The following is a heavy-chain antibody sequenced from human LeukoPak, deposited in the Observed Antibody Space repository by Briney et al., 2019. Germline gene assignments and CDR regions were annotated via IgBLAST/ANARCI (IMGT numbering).Heavy chain of an antibody. CDR1: GGSISSGGYS. CDR3: ARDSYCSGGSCYPQFDP. CDR2: IYHSGST. J-gene: IGHJ5*02. Sequence: SQTLSLTCAVSGGSISSGGYSWSWIRQPPGKGLEWIGYIYHSGSTYYNPSLKSRVTISVDRSKNQFSLKLSSVTAADTAVYYCARDSYCSGGSCYPQFDPWGQGTLVTVSS. V-gene: IGHV4-30-2*01. D-gene: IGHD2-15*01.